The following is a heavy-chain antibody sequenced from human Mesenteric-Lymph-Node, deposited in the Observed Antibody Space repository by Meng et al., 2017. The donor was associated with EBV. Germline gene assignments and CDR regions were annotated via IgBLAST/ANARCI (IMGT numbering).Heavy chain of an antibody. CDR1: GYTFTNYV. CDR3: ARDLRRLGELSLDL. CDR2: INAGNDDT. D-gene: IGHD3-16*02. J-gene: IGHJ5*02. Sequence: QGQLGQAWAEVKKPGASVKVSCKASGYTFTNYVIHWVRQAPGQRLEWMGRINAGNDDTRYSQKFQGRLTITRDTSAKTAYMELSSLRSEDTAVYYCARDLRRLGELSLDLWGQGTLVTVSS. V-gene: IGHV1-3*01.